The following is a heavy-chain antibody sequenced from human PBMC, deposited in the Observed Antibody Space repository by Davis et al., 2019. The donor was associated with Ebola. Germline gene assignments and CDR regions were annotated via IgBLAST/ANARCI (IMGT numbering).Heavy chain of an antibody. CDR1: GGPISSYY. CDR3: ARGLAALDY. CDR2: IYYSGST. J-gene: IGHJ4*02. Sequence: MPGGSLRLSCTVSGGPISSYYWSWIRQPPGKGLEWFGYIYYSGSTTYNPSLKSRVTISVDTSKNQFSLKLSSVTAADTAVYYCARGLAALDYWGQGTLVTVSS. V-gene: IGHV4-59*01.